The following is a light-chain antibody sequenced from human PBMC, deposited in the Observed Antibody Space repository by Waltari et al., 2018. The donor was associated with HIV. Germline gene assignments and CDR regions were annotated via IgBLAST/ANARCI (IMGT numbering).Light chain of an antibody. J-gene: IGLJ2*01. CDR3: CSYAGTVTYLV. CDR2: NVN. CDR1: SSDVGSTMY. V-gene: IGLV2-23*02. Sequence: QSPLTQPASVSGSPGQPVTITCNGTSSDVGSTMYVSWYQRHPGKGPRLIIYNVNRRPSGISSRFSGSKSGNTASLTISGLQADDEAEYICCSYAGTVTYLVFGGGTKLTVL.